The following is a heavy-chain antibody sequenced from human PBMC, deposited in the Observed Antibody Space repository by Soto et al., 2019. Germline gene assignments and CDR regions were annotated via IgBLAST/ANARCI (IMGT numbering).Heavy chain of an antibody. V-gene: IGHV3-30*18. CDR3: AKDPRRRDGYNIDY. J-gene: IGHJ4*02. CDR2: ISYDDGSNK. Sequence: PVGSLRLSCASSGLTFSSYGMHLVRQAPGKGLEWVAVISYDDGSNKYYADSVKGRFTISRDTSKNTLYLQMNSLRAEDTAVYYCAKDPRRRDGYNIDYWGQGTLVTVSS. CDR1: GLTFSSYG. D-gene: IGHD5-12*01.